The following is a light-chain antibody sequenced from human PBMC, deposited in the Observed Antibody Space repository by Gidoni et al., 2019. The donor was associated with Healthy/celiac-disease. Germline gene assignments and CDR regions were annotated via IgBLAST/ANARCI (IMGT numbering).Light chain of an antibody. CDR2: DAS. CDR1: QSISSW. Sequence: DIQMTQSPPTLSASVGDRVTITCRASQSISSWLAWYQQKLGKAPKLLIYDASSLESGVPSRFSGSGSGTEFTLTISSLQPDDFATYYCQQYNSYRTFGQGTKVEIK. J-gene: IGKJ1*01. V-gene: IGKV1-5*01. CDR3: QQYNSYRT.